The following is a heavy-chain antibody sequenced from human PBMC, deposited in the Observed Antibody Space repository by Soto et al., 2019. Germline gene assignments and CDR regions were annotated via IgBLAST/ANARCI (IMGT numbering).Heavy chain of an antibody. CDR2: IKSKTDGGTT. J-gene: IGHJ3*01. CDR1: GLTFSDAW. V-gene: IGHV3-15*07. CDR3: TSDPQWGL. Sequence: EVQLVESGGGLVKPGGSLRLSCVVSGLTFSDAWMNWVRQAPGKGLEWVGRIKSKTDGGTTDYAAPVKGRFTLSRDDSKNTVYLDMNSLKTEDTAVYYCTSDPQWGLWGQGIMVTVSS. D-gene: IGHD2-8*01.